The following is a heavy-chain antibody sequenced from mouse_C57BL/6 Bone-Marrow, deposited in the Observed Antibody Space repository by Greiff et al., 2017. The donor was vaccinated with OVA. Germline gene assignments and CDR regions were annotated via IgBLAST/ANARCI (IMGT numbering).Heavy chain of an antibody. Sequence: VQLQESGPGLVQPSQRLSITCTVSGFSLTSYGVHWVRQSPGTGLEWLGVIWRGGSTDYNAAFMSRLSITKDNSKSQVFFKMNSLQADDTAIYYCAKNGYYGSSYGWYFDVWGTGTTVTVAS. CDR1: GFSLTSYG. D-gene: IGHD1-1*01. J-gene: IGHJ1*03. CDR3: AKNGYYGSSYGWYFDV. V-gene: IGHV2-5*01. CDR2: IWRGGST.